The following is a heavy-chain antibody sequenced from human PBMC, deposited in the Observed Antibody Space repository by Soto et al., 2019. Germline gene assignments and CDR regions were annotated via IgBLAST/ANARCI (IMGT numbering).Heavy chain of an antibody. Sequence: SETLALTCTASGATVSSYHWSGSRQPPGKGLQGIGYSHYSGSTNYNPSLKRRGTTSVEKSKNQSLQKLSSVTAADTAVYYCARDCGFWSGYQGVIGYYGMDVWGQGTTVPRSS. V-gene: IGHV4-59*02. CDR2: SHYSGST. CDR3: ARDCGFWSGYQGVIGYYGMDV. J-gene: IGHJ6*02. CDR1: GATVSSYH. D-gene: IGHD3-3*01.